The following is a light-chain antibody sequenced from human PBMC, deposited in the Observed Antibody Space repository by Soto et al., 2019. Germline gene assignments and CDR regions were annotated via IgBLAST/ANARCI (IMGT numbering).Light chain of an antibody. J-gene: IGLJ1*01. V-gene: IGLV2-14*01. CDR3: CSYVDASIDL. Sequence: QSALTQPASVSGSPGQSISISCSGTSRDIGAYNYVSWYLQHPGKAPKLMIYEVVNRPSGVSNRFSGSKSGNTASLTISGLQAEAESDYHCCSYVDASIDLCGTGT. CDR2: EVV. CDR1: SRDIGAYNY.